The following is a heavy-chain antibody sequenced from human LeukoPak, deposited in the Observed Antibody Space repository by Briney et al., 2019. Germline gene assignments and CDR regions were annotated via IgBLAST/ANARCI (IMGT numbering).Heavy chain of an antibody. CDR2: IYYSGST. CDR3: ARHGWDYDPGTYYTFDP. V-gene: IGHV4-61*05. D-gene: IGHD3-10*01. Sequence: KSSETLSLTCTVSGGSIIINNYYWGWVRQPPGKGLEWIGYIYYSGSTNYNPSLKSRVTISVDTSKNQFSLKLSSVTAADTAVYYCARHGWDYDPGTYYTFDPWGQGTLVTVSS. CDR1: GGSIIINNYY. J-gene: IGHJ5*02.